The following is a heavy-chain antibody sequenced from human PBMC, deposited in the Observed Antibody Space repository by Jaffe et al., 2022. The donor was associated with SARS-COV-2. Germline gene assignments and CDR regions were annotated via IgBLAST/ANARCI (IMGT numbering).Heavy chain of an antibody. CDR1: GFIFSSYG. J-gene: IGHJ6*02. V-gene: IGHV3-33*01. CDR3: ARDRPYCSNGVCYGLDV. CDR2: IWYDGSKK. D-gene: IGHD2-8*01. Sequence: QVQLLESGGGVVQPGRSLRLSCAASGFIFSSYGMHWVRQAPGKGLEWVAVIWYDGSKKYYADSVRGRFTISRDNSKNTLYLQMNSLRAEDTAVYYCARDRPYCSNGVCYGLDVWGQGTTVTVSS.